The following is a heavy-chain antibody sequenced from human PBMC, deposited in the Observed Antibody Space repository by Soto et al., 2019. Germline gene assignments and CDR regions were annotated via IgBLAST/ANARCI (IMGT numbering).Heavy chain of an antibody. CDR1: GFTFSSYE. V-gene: IGHV3-48*03. CDR3: AREFYCSSTSCPFDY. Sequence: PGGSLRLSCAASGFTFSSYEMNWVRQAPGKGLEWVSYISSSGSTIYYADSVKGRFTISRDNAKNSLYLQMNSLRAEDTAVYYCAREFYCSSTSCPFDYWGQGTLVTVSA. D-gene: IGHD2-2*01. CDR2: ISSSGSTI. J-gene: IGHJ4*02.